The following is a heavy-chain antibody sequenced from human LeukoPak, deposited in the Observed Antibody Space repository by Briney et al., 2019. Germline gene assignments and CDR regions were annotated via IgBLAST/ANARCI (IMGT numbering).Heavy chain of an antibody. D-gene: IGHD1-26*01. CDR1: GGSFSGYY. Sequence: KPSETLSLTCAVYGGSFSGYYWSWIRQPPGKGLEWIGEINHSGSTNYNPSLKSRVTISVDTSKNQFSLKLSSVTAADTAVYYCARPLGGSYDYWGQGTLVTVSS. CDR3: ARPLGGSYDY. CDR2: INHSGST. J-gene: IGHJ4*02. V-gene: IGHV4-34*01.